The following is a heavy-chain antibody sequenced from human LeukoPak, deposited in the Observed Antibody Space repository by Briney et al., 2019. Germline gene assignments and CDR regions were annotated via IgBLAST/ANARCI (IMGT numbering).Heavy chain of an antibody. V-gene: IGHV1-18*01. CDR2: ISAYNGNT. Sequence: ASVKVSCKASGYTFTSYGISWVRQAPGQGLEWMGWISAYNGNTNYAQKLQGRVTMTTDTSTSTAYMELRSLRSDDTAVYYCARDRIYCSSTSCYLLYYYYGMDVWGQGTTVTVSS. J-gene: IGHJ6*02. CDR1: GYTFTSYG. D-gene: IGHD2-2*01. CDR3: ARDRIYCSSTSCYLLYYYYGMDV.